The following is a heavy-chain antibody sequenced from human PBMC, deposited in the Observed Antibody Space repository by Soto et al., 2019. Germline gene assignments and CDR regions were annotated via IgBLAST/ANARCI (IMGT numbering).Heavy chain of an antibody. Sequence: SETLSLTCTVSCGSISSYYWSWIRQPPGKGLEWIGYIYYSGSTNYNPSLKSRVTISVDTSKNQFSLKLSSVTAADTALYYCARRVTSWGWFDPWGQGTLVPVSS. J-gene: IGHJ5*02. CDR2: IYYSGST. CDR3: ARRVTSWGWFDP. CDR1: CGSISSYY. V-gene: IGHV4-59*01. D-gene: IGHD4-17*01.